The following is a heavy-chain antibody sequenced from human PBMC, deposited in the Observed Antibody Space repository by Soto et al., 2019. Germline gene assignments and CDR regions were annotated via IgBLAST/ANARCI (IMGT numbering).Heavy chain of an antibody. V-gene: IGHV4-30-4*01. CDR3: ATPYLGPNGYYGDGMDV. CDR1: GGSISSGDYY. Sequence: QVQLQESGPGLVKPSQTLSLTCTVSGGSISSGDYYWSWIRQPPGKGLEWIGYIYYSGSTYYNPSRKSRVTISVDTSKNQFSLKLSSVTAAYTAVYYCATPYLGPNGYYGDGMDVWGQGTTVTVSS. J-gene: IGHJ6*02. D-gene: IGHD4-17*01. CDR2: IYYSGST.